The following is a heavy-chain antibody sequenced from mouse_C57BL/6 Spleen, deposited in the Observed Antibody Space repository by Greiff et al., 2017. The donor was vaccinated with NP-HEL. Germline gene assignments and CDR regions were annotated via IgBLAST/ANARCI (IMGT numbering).Heavy chain of an antibody. Sequence: ESGPGLVKPSQSLSLTCSVTGYSITSGYYWNWIRQFPGNKLEWMGYISYDGSNNYNPSLKNRISITRDTSKNQFFLKLNSVTTEDTATYYCARETTGDGYYAMDYWGQGTSVTVSS. J-gene: IGHJ4*01. V-gene: IGHV3-6*01. CDR2: ISYDGSN. CDR3: ARETTGDGYYAMDY. CDR1: GYSITSGYY. D-gene: IGHD1-1*01.